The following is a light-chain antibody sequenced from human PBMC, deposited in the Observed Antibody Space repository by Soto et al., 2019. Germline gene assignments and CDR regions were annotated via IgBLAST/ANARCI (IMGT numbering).Light chain of an antibody. CDR3: STWDDSLNGRV. V-gene: IGLV1-47*01. CDR2: TND. J-gene: IGLJ3*02. Sequence: QSVLTQPPSASGTPGQRVVISCSGSSSNIGDNSVSWYQQLPRTAPKLLIYTNDQRPSGVPDRFSASKSGTSASLAISGLRSEDEADYHCSTWDDSLNGRVFGGGTQLTVL. CDR1: SSNIGDNS.